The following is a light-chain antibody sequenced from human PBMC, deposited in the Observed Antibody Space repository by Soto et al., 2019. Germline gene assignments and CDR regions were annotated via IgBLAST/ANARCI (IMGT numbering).Light chain of an antibody. CDR2: GAS. CDR1: QSVRSN. J-gene: IGKJ5*01. Sequence: EIVMTQSPATLSVSPGERSTLSCSFSQSVRSNLAWYQQKPGQAPRLLIYGASTRATAIPARFSGSGSGTEFTLTISSLQSEDFAVYYCQQNNNWPPITFGQGTRLEI. CDR3: QQNNNWPPIT. V-gene: IGKV3D-15*01.